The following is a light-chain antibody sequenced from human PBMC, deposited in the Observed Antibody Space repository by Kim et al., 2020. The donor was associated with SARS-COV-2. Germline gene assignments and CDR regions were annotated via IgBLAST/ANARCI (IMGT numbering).Light chain of an antibody. J-gene: IGKJ2*01. CDR3: LQDFTYPYT. CDR1: QGIRDD. CDR2: AAS. Sequence: AIQMTQSTSSLSASVGDSVTITCRASQGIRDDLGWYQQKPGKAPKLLIFAASRLHTGVPSRFSGSRSGTDFTLTISSLQPEDFATYYCLQDFTYPYTFGQGTKLEI. V-gene: IGKV1-6*01.